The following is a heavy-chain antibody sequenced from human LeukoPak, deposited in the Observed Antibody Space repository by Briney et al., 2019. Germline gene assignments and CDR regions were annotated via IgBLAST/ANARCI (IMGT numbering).Heavy chain of an antibody. CDR3: ATWRDKAAVS. V-gene: IGHV3-33*01. CDR2: IWYDGSNK. Sequence: QPGRSLRLSCAASGFTFSSYGMHWVRQAPGKGLEWVAVIWYDGSNKYYADSVKGRFTISRDNSKNTLYLQMNSLRGEDTAVYYCATWRDKAAVSWGQGTLVTVSS. D-gene: IGHD6-13*01. J-gene: IGHJ5*02. CDR1: GFTFSSYG.